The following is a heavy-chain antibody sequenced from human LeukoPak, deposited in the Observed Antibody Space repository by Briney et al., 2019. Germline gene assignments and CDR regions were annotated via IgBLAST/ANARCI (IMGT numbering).Heavy chain of an antibody. Sequence: QSGGSLRLSCAASGFTFSSYSMNWVRQAPGKGPEWVAHIKQDASQEYHVDSVKGRFTISRDNAKNSLYLQMNSLRAEDTAVYYCARGVVYPAWSGPHWSDYWGQGALVTVSS. D-gene: IGHD3-3*01. CDR3: ARGVVYPAWSGPHWSDY. CDR2: IKQDASQE. V-gene: IGHV3-7*01. CDR1: GFTFSSYS. J-gene: IGHJ4*02.